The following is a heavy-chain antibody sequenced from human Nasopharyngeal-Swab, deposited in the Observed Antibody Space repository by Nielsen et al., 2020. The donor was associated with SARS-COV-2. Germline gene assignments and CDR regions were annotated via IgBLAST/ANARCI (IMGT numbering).Heavy chain of an antibody. D-gene: IGHD3-16*02. CDR2: IKQDGSEK. J-gene: IGHJ6*03. CDR1: GFSFSTYW. CDR3: ARQGVFVPAYFHQYYMDV. V-gene: IGHV3-7*03. Sequence: GSLRLSCAASGFSFSTYWVTWVRQAPGKGLEWVANIKQDGSEKYYVDSVKGRFTVSRDNPKNLLYLQVNSLRAEDTAVYYCARQGVFVPAYFHQYYMDVWGKGTTVTVSS.